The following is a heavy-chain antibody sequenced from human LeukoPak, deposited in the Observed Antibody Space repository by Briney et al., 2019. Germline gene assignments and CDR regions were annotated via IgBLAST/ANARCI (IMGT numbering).Heavy chain of an antibody. V-gene: IGHV3-23*01. Sequence: GGSLRLSCAVSGFAFGSEAMSWVRQSPARGLEWVASISPGGGTTYYADYVKGRFIISRDNSNNTLFVQMNSLRAEDTAVYYCAKDWLQGVVPAAPYFDYWGQGTLVTVSS. CDR2: ISPGGGTT. D-gene: IGHD2-2*01. CDR1: GFAFGSEA. J-gene: IGHJ4*02. CDR3: AKDWLQGVVPAAPYFDY.